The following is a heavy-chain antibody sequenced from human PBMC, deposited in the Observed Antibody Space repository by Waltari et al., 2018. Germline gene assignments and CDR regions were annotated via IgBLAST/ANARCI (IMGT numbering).Heavy chain of an antibody. Sequence: QVHLQQWGAGLLKPSETLSLTCAVSGRSFSGYYWSWIRQSPEKGLEWIGEINQSGDTNYNGALRIRVSISIDTSRNEFSLKLTSVTDADTAVYYCASPGYSSRWYPFDYWGQGTPVTISS. CDR2: INQSGDT. CDR1: GRSFSGYY. V-gene: IGHV4-34*01. D-gene: IGHD6-13*01. J-gene: IGHJ4*02. CDR3: ASPGYSSRWYPFDY.